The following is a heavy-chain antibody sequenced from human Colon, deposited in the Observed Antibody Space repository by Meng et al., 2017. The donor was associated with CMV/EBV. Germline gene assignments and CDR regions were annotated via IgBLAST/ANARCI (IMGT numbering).Heavy chain of an antibody. Sequence: QVDLVESGCGLVNHGGSLSLSCQVSGFNIRYYWMSWVRHVAWKGLEWSSFTEDSGTKFYAESVRGRFSVSRDDAENSLGLQMSSLGVGDTAMYYCARDLGMGHNYHYFDYRGQGALVTVSS. J-gene: IGHJ4*02. CDR1: GFNIRYYW. D-gene: IGHD3-10*01. V-gene: IGHV3-11*01. CDR3: ARDLGMGHNYHYFDY. CDR2: TEDSGTK.